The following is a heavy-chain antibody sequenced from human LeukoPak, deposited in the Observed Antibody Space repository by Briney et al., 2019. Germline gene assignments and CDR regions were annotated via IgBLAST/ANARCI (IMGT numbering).Heavy chain of an antibody. CDR2: IKQDGSEK. V-gene: IGHV3-7*03. CDR1: GFTFSNYW. J-gene: IGHJ6*02. CDR3: ARSMDV. Sequence: GGSLRLSCAASGFTFSNYWMTWVGQAPGKGLEWVANIKQDGSEKYYVDSVKGRFTISRDNAKNSLYLQMNSLRAEDTAVYYCARSMDVWGQGTTVTVSS.